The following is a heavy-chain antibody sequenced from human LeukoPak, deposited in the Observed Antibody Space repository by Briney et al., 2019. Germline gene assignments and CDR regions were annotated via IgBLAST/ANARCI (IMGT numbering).Heavy chain of an antibody. J-gene: IGHJ6*02. CDR3: AKELYNYGDYGAEGLDV. CDR2: ISYDGSSE. V-gene: IGHV3-30*18. CDR1: GFTFGNYG. Sequence: PGGSLRLFCAVSGFTFGNYGMHWVRQAPGKGLEWVALISYDGSSEYYAGSVKGRFTISRDNSKITVYLQMNSLKAEDTAVYYCAKELYNYGDYGAEGLDVGGQGTTVTVS. D-gene: IGHD4-17*01.